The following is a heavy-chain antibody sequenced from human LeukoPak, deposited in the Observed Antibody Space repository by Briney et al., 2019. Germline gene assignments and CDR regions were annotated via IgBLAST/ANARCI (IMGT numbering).Heavy chain of an antibody. J-gene: IGHJ4*02. D-gene: IGHD3-10*01. CDR3: ARGHVLLWFGELDY. CDR1: GYTFTSYA. CDR2: INAGNGNT. V-gene: IGHV1-3*01. Sequence: ASVKVSCKASGYTFTSYAMHWVRQAPGQRLEWMGWINAGNGNTKYSQKFQGRVTITRDTSASTAYMELSSLRSEDTAVYYCARGHVLLWFGELDYWGQGTPVTVSS.